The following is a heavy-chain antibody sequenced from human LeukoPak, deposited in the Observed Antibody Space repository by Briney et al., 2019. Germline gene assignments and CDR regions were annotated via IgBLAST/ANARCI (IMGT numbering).Heavy chain of an antibody. V-gene: IGHV1-18*01. CDR1: GYTFISYG. J-gene: IGHJ6*03. D-gene: IGHD2-2*01. Sequence: ASVKVSCKASGYTFISYGISWVRQAPGQGLEWMGWISGYNGNTDYAQNLQGRVTMTTDTSRSTAYMELRRLRSEDTAVHDCARGGYCSSTSCYWAYYMDVWGKGTTVTVSS. CDR3: ARGGYCSSTSCYWAYYMDV. CDR2: ISGYNGNT.